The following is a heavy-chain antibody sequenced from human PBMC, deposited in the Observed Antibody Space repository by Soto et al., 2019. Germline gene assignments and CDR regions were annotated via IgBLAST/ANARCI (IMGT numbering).Heavy chain of an antibody. J-gene: IGHJ6*02. CDR2: IIPIFGTA. V-gene: IGHV1-69*01. Sequence: QVQLVQSGAEVKKPGSSVKVSCKASGGTFSSYAISWVRQAPGQGLEWMGGIIPIFGTANYAQKFQGRVTITADESTSTAYMELSSVRSEDTAVYYCARVGGYCSSTSCYRDYYYGMDVWGQGTTVTVSS. D-gene: IGHD2-2*02. CDR3: ARVGGYCSSTSCYRDYYYGMDV. CDR1: GGTFSSYA.